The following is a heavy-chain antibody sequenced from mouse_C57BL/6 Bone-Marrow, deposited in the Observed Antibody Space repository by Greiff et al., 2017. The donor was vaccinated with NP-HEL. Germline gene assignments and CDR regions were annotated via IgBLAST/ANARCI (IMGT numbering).Heavy chain of an antibody. D-gene: IGHD1-1*01. Sequence: QVQLQQPGAELVRPGASVKLSCKASGYTFTSSLLHWLKQRPGQGLEWIGMFHPKSGGTNSNEKFKSKAPLTVDKSSSPAYMQPSSLTSEASAVYYCARYESSFCALDYWGQGTPVTVSS. CDR3: ARYESSFCALDY. J-gene: IGHJ4*01. V-gene: IGHV1-64*01. CDR1: GYTFTSSL. CDR2: FHPKSGGT.